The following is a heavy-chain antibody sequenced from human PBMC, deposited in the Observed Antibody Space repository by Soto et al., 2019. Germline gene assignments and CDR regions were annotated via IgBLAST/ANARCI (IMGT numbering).Heavy chain of an antibody. CDR3: ARVGRFYDSGVGGGYFGH. V-gene: IGHV4-31*01. Sequence: QVQLQESGPGLVKPSQTLSLTCTVSGASISSGGYYWSWIRQDPGKGLEWIGYLYYSGGTYYNSSLESHVTISTDTSKNQYSLKLNSVTAAYTAVYYWARVGRFYDSGVGGGYFGHWGQGTLVTVTS. CDR1: GASISSGGYY. CDR2: LYYSGGT. D-gene: IGHD3-22*01. J-gene: IGHJ4*02.